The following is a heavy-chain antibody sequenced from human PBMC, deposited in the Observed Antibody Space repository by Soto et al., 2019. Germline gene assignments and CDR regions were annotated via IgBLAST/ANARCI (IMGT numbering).Heavy chain of an antibody. D-gene: IGHD2-2*01. CDR1: GGTFSSYT. CDR3: AGSRDIVVVPAAISFLL. CDR2: IIPILGIA. Sequence: ASVKVSCKASGGTFSSYTISWVRQAPGQGLEWMGRIIPILGIANYAQKFQGRVTITADKSTSTAYMELSSLRSEDTAVYYCAGSRDIVVVPAAISFLLWGQGTLVTVSS. J-gene: IGHJ4*02. V-gene: IGHV1-69*02.